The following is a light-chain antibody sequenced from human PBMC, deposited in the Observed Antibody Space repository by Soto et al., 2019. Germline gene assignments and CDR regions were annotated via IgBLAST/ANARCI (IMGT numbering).Light chain of an antibody. V-gene: IGLV2-8*01. J-gene: IGLJ2*01. Sequence: QSALTRPPSASGSPGQSVTISCTGTSSDVGGYNYVSWYQRHPAKATKLLIYVVSKRPSGVPDRFSGAESADSASLTVSGLQAEDEADYYCSSYAGTTLVLFGGGTKLTVL. CDR2: VVS. CDR3: SSYAGTTLVL. CDR1: SSDVGGYNY.